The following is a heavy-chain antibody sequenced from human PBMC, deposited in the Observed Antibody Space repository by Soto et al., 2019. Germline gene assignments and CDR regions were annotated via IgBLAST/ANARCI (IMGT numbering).Heavy chain of an antibody. D-gene: IGHD5-12*01. CDR1: GYTFISYG. J-gene: IGHJ3*02. V-gene: IGHV1-18*01. CDR3: ARDQTKWLTDAFDI. Sequence: HVQLVQSGAEVKKPGASLKVSCKASGYTFISYGVSWVRQAPGQGLEWLGWISPYNGNTNYAQKFHGRITMTTDTSTSTVNMDLRSLRTDDTAVYYCARDQTKWLTDAFDIWGQGTMVVVSS. CDR2: ISPYNGNT.